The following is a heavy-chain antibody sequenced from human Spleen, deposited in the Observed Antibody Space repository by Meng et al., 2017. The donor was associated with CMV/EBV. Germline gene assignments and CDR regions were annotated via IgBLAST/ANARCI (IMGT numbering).Heavy chain of an antibody. CDR3: AKASGGRIAARGDYFDY. CDR2: ISWNSGSI. D-gene: IGHD6-6*01. Sequence: SLKISCAASGFTFDDYAMHWVRQAPGKGLEWVSGISWNSGSIGYADSVKGRFTISRDNAKNSLYLQMNSLRAEDMALYYCAKASGGRIAARGDYFDYWGQGTLVTVSS. V-gene: IGHV3-9*03. J-gene: IGHJ4*02. CDR1: GFTFDDYA.